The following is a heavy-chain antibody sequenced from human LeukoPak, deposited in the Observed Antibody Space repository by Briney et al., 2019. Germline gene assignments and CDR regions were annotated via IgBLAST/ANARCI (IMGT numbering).Heavy chain of an antibody. D-gene: IGHD7-27*01. V-gene: IGHV3-23*01. CDR1: GFSVSNNY. CDR3: AKDGGLWVSAHWGDS. J-gene: IGHJ4*02. Sequence: GGSLRLSCVVSGFSVSNNYIIWVRQAPGKGLKWVSTITTGDGNTYYADSVKGRFTVSRDDSKSTLYLQMNSLRAEDTAVYYCAKDGGLWVSAHWGDSWGRGTLVTVSS. CDR2: ITTGDGNT.